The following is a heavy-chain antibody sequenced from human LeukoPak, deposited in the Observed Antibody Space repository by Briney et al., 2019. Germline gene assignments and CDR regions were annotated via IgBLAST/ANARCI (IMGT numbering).Heavy chain of an antibody. D-gene: IGHD6-6*01. CDR2: ISSSSSYI. Sequence: GGSLRLSCSASGFPFSSYAMTWAPQAPGKGLEWVSSISSSSSYIYYADSVKGRFTISRDNAKNSLYLQMNSLRAEDTAVYYCARVGSSSSGGPDYWGQGTLVTVSS. J-gene: IGHJ4*02. CDR1: GFPFSSYA. V-gene: IGHV3-21*01. CDR3: ARVGSSSSGGPDY.